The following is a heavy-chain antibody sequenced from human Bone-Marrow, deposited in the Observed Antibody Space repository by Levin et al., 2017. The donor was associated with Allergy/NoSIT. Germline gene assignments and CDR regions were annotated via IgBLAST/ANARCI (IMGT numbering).Heavy chain of an antibody. V-gene: IGHV4-4*02. CDR1: GGSIRSSTW. Sequence: SQTLSLTCPVSGGSIRSSTWWSWVRQSPGKGLEWIGEIYHGGRTNYNPSLKSRVSMSVDKSKSQFSLKLSSVTAADTAVYYCARDPLDYGTNSGNYWGQGTLVTVSS. D-gene: IGHD4-17*01. J-gene: IGHJ4*02. CDR3: ARDPLDYGTNSGNY. CDR2: IYHGGRT.